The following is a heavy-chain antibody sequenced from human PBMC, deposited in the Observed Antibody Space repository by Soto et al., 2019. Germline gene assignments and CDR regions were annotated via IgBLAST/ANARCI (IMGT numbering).Heavy chain of an antibody. Sequence: SETLSLTCAVYGGSFSGYYWSWIRQPPGKGLEWIGEINHSGSTNYNPSLKSRVTISVDTSKNQFSPKLSSVTAADTAVYYCASIGAGYSDLDVWGQGTTVTVSS. CDR2: INHSGST. V-gene: IGHV4-34*01. J-gene: IGHJ6*02. CDR1: GGSFSGYY. CDR3: ASIGAGYSDLDV. D-gene: IGHD6-13*01.